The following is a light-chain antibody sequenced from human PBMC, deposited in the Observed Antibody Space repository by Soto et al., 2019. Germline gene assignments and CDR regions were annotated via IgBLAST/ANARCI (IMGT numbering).Light chain of an antibody. CDR2: AAS. CDR1: QGIRSG. J-gene: IGKJ4*01. CDR3: LQHNTYPLT. V-gene: IGKV1-17*01. Sequence: DIQMTQSPSSLSASVGDRVTITCRASQGIRSGLGWYQQKPGKAPKRLIDAASSLQSGVPSRFSCSGSGTEFTLTISSLQPEDFATYYCLQHNTYPLTFGGGTKVDIK.